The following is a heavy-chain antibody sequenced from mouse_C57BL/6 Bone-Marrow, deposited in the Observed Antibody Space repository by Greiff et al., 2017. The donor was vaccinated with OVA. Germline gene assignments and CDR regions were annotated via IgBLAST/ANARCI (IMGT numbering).Heavy chain of an antibody. V-gene: IGHV7-1*01. CDR2: SRNKANDYTT. CDR1: GFTFSDFY. D-gene: IGHD4-1*01. J-gene: IGHJ3*01. CDR3: ARDAGTWGAWFAY. Sequence: EVKLVESGGGLVQSGRSLRLSCATSGFTFSDFYMEWVRQAPGKGLEWIAASRNKANDYTTEYSASVKGRFIVSRDTSQSILYLQMNALRAEDTAIYYCARDAGTWGAWFAYWGQGTLVTVSA.